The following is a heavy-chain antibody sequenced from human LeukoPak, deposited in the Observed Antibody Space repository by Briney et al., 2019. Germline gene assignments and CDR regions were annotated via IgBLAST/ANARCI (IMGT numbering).Heavy chain of an antibody. V-gene: IGHV3-23*01. CDR2: ISGSGGST. CDR3: AKYPNIVATISGFDY. Sequence: GGSLRLSCAASGFTFRSYAMSWVRQAPGKGLEWVSAISGSGGSTYYADSVKGRFTISRDNSKNTLYLQMNSLRAEDTAVYYCAKYPNIVATISGFDYWGQGTLVTVSS. D-gene: IGHD5-12*01. CDR1: GFTFRSYA. J-gene: IGHJ4*02.